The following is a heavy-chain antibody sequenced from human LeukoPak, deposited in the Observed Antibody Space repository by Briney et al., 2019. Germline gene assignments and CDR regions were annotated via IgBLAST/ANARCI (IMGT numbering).Heavy chain of an antibody. D-gene: IGHD3-9*01. CDR3: ARVTPGGYEGFDWLENFDY. J-gene: IGHJ4*02. Sequence: ASVKVSCKASGYTFTSYGISWVRQAPGQGLEWIGWISAYNGNTNYAQKLQGRVTMTTDTSTSTAYMELRSLRSDDTAVYYCARVTPGGYEGFDWLENFDYWGQGTLVTVSS. CDR1: GYTFTSYG. CDR2: ISAYNGNT. V-gene: IGHV1-18*04.